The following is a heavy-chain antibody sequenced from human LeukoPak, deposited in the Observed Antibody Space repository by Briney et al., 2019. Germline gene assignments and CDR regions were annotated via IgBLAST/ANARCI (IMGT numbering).Heavy chain of an antibody. D-gene: IGHD3-3*01. J-gene: IGHJ6*03. Sequence: GGSLRLSCAASGFTFDDYAMHWVRQAPGKGLEWVSGISWNSGSIGYADSVKGRFTISRDNAKNSLYLQMNSLRAEDMALYYCAREHGDFDFWSGSNYYYYMDVWGKGTTVTVSS. CDR3: AREHGDFDFWSGSNYYYYMDV. V-gene: IGHV3-9*03. CDR1: GFTFDDYA. CDR2: ISWNSGSI.